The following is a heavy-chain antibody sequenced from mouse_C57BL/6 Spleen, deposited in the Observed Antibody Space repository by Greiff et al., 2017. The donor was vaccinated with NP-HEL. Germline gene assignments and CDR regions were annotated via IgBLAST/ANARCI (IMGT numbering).Heavy chain of an antibody. D-gene: IGHD1-1*01. Sequence: QVQLQQSGAELVKPGASVKISCKASGYAFSSYWMNWVKQRPGKGLEWIGQIYPGDGDTNYNGKFKGKATLTADKSSSTAYMQLSSLTSEDSAVYFCARPDYYGSSPSYFDYWGQGTTLTVSS. CDR3: ARPDYYGSSPSYFDY. CDR2: IYPGDGDT. J-gene: IGHJ2*01. CDR1: GYAFSSYW. V-gene: IGHV1-80*01.